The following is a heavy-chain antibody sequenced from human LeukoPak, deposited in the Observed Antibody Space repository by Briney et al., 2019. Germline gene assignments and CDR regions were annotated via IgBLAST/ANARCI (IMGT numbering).Heavy chain of an antibody. V-gene: IGHV1-2*04. CDR1: GYTFTGYY. J-gene: IGHJ3*02. CDR3: ARETGYDAFDI. D-gene: IGHD3-9*01. CDR2: INPNSGGT. Sequence: GASVKVSCKASGYTFTGYYMHWVRQAPGQGLEWMGWINPNSGGTNYAQKFQGWVTVTRDTSISTAYMELSRLRSDDTAVYYCARETGYDAFDIWGQGTMVTVSS.